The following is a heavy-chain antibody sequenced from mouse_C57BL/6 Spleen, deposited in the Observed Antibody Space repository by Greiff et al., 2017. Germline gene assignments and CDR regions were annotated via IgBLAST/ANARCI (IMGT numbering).Heavy chain of an antibody. J-gene: IGHJ1*03. V-gene: IGHV14-3*01. CDR2: IDPANGNT. Sequence: VQLKQSVAELVRPGASVKLSCTASGFNIKNTYMHWVKQRPEQGLEWIGRIDPANGNTKYAPKFQGKATITADTSSNTAYLQLSSLTSEDTAIYYWARALYYYGSSDWYFDVWGTGTTVTVSS. CDR3: ARALYYYGSSDWYFDV. D-gene: IGHD1-1*01. CDR1: GFNIKNTY.